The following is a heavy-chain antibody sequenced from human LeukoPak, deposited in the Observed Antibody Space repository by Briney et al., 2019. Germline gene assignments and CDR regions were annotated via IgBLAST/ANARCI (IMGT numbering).Heavy chain of an antibody. J-gene: IGHJ6*02. CDR1: GGSFSGYY. CDR2: INHSGST. Sequence: KASETLSLTCAVYGGSFSGYYWSWIRQPPGKGLEWIGEINHSGSTNYNPSLKSRVTISVDTSKNQFSLKLSSVTAADTAVYYCARGPVVGRDAQVDYYGMDVWGQGTTVTVSS. CDR3: ARGPVVGRDAQVDYYGMDV. V-gene: IGHV4-34*01. D-gene: IGHD2-15*01.